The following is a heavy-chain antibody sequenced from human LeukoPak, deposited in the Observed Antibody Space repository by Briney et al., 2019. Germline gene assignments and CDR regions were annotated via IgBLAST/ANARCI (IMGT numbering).Heavy chain of an antibody. Sequence: SETLSLTCTVSGGSISSYYWSWIRQPAGKGLEWIGRIYTSGSTNYNPSLKSRVTMSVDTSKNQFSLKLSSVTAADTAVYYCARELVGYYGSGSSYYYGMEVWGQGTTVTVSS. CDR3: ARELVGYYGSGSSYYYGMEV. CDR1: GGSISSYY. J-gene: IGHJ6*02. D-gene: IGHD3-10*01. V-gene: IGHV4-4*07. CDR2: IYTSGST.